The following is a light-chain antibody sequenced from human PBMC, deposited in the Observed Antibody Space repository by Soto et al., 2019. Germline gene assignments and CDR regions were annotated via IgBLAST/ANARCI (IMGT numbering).Light chain of an antibody. Sequence: EIVLTQSPATLSLSPGERATLSCGASQSVRSSYVAWFQQKPGLAPRLLIYDASSRATGIPDRFRGSGSGTDFTLTISGLEPEDFAVYYCHQRQSWPRTFGQGTKVDIK. CDR1: QSVRSSY. V-gene: IGKV3D-20*01. CDR3: HQRQSWPRT. CDR2: DAS. J-gene: IGKJ1*01.